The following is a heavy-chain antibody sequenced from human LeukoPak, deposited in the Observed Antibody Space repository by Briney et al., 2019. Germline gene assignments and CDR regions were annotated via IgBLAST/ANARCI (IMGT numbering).Heavy chain of an antibody. V-gene: IGHV3-23*01. J-gene: IGHJ4*02. CDR2: ISGSGGST. D-gene: IGHD3-3*01. CDR1: GFTFSSYS. CDR3: AKVPYDFWSGYTDY. Sequence: PGGSLRLSCAASGFTFSSYSMNWVRQAPGKGLEWVSAISGSGGSTYYADSVKGRFTISRDNSKNTLYLQMNSLRAEDTAVYYCAKVPYDFWSGYTDYWGQGTLVTVSS.